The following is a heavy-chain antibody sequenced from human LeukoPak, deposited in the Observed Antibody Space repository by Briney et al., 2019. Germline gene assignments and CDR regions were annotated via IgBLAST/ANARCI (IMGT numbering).Heavy chain of an antibody. CDR2: IYYSGST. Sequence: PSETLSLTCTVSGGSISSYYWSWIRQPPGKGLEWIGYIYYSGSTNYNPSLKSRVTISVDTSKNQFSLKLSSVTAADTAVYYCARFPMIVSPRDAFDIWGQGTMVTVSS. CDR1: GGSISSYY. D-gene: IGHD3-22*01. J-gene: IGHJ3*02. CDR3: ARFPMIVSPRDAFDI. V-gene: IGHV4-59*08.